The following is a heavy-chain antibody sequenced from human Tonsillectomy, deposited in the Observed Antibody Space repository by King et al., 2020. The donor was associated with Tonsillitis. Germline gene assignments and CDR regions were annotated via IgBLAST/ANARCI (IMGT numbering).Heavy chain of an antibody. CDR2: IIPVFGTS. J-gene: IGHJ6*02. Sequence: GQLVQSGAEVKKPGSSVKVSCKASGGTFSTYVISWVRQAPGQGLEWMGGIIPVFGTSNYAQRFQGRVTITADESTSTAYTELSSLRSEDTAVYYCARKWGSSSPDYYGMDVWGQGTTVTVSS. D-gene: IGHD6-6*01. CDR3: ARKWGSSSPDYYGMDV. V-gene: IGHV1-69*01. CDR1: GGTFSTYV.